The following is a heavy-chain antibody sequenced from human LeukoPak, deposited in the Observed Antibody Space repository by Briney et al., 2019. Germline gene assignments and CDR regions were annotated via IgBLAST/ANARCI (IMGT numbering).Heavy chain of an antibody. CDR2: ISGSGGST. CDR3: AKDYGVTIFGVPLG. D-gene: IGHD3-3*01. J-gene: IGHJ4*02. V-gene: IGHV3-23*01. CDR1: GLTFSSYA. Sequence: PGGSLRLSCAASGLTFSSYAMSWVRQAPGKGLEWVSAISGSGGSTYYADSVKGRFTISRDNSKNTLYLTMNSLRAEDTAVYYCAKDYGVTIFGVPLGWGQGTPVTVSS.